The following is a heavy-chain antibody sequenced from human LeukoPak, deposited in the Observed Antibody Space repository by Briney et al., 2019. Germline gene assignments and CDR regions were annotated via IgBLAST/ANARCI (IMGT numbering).Heavy chain of an antibody. CDR1: GYTFTSYY. D-gene: IGHD6-13*01. V-gene: IGHV1-46*01. CDR2: INPSGGST. CDR3: ARGGYSSSWYSLDATSYNWFDP. J-gene: IGHJ5*02. Sequence: ASVEVSCKASGYTFTSYYMHWVRQAPGQGLEWMGIINPSGGSTSYAQKFQGRVTMTRDMSTSTVYMELSSLRSEDTAVYYCARGGYSSSWYSLDATSYNWFDPWGQGTLVTVSS.